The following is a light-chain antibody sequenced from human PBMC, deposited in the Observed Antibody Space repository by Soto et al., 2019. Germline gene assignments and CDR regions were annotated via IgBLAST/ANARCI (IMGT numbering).Light chain of an antibody. CDR2: NAG. CDR3: QQYNDWPPVT. CDR1: QSVESH. V-gene: IGKV3-15*01. J-gene: IGKJ5*01. Sequence: EVVMTQSPATLSVSPGETASLSCRASQSVESHLAWYQQKPGQGPRLLVYNAGIRATGIPARFRGSGAGTEFTLTISSLQSEDFAVYYCQQYNDWPPVTFGQGTRLEIK.